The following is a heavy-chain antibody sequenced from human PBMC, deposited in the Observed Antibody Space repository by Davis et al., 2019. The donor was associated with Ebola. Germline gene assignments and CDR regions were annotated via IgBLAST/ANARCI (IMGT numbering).Heavy chain of an antibody. CDR1: GFSFNRYG. D-gene: IGHD3-22*01. J-gene: IGHJ3*02. CDR3: AKDYNFDSRGYLRSHDAFDI. Sequence: PGGSLRLSCAASGFSFNRYGMHWIRQAPGKGLAWVAVISFDGSHQYYADSVKGRFTISRDNSTSTLWLQMNSLRGDDTAVYFCAKDYNFDSRGYLRSHDAFDIWGQGTMVTVSS. CDR2: ISFDGSHQ. V-gene: IGHV3-30*18.